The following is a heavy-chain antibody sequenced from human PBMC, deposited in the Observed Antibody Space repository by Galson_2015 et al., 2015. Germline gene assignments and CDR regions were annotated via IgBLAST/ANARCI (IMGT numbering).Heavy chain of an antibody. V-gene: IGHV1-46*01. CDR3: AISIAVAGTVDY. D-gene: IGHD6-19*01. J-gene: IGHJ4*02. CDR2: INPSGGST. CDR1: GYTFTSYY. Sequence: SVKVSCKASGYTFTSYYMHWVRQAPGQGLEWMGIINPSGGSTSYAQKFQGGVTMTRDTSTSTVYMELSSLRSEDTAVYYCAISIAVAGTVDYWGQGTLVTVSS.